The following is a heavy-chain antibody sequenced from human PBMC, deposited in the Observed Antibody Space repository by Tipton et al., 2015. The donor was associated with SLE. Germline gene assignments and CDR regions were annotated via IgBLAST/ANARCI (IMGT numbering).Heavy chain of an antibody. CDR1: GASISSNNYY. J-gene: IGHJ4*02. D-gene: IGHD3/OR15-3a*01. CDR2: IYYSGDT. Sequence: TLSLTCTVSGASISSNNYYWGWIRQPPEKGLEWIGSIYYSGDTYYTPSLKSRVTISVDTSKNQFSLKLNSVTAADTAVYYCARHDFDTYYFDYWGQGTLVTVSS. CDR3: ARHDFDTYYFDY. V-gene: IGHV4-39*01.